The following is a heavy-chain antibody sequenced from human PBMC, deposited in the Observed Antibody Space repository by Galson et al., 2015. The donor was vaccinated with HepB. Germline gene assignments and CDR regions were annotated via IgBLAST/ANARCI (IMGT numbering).Heavy chain of an antibody. CDR2: IIPSFGAA. CDR1: GGTFSSYA. Sequence: SVKVSCKASGGTFSSYAISWVRQAPGQGLEWMGGIIPSFGAANYAQRFQGRVTITADESTNTVYLELSSLRADDTAVYYCARRLRDLYHMDVWGKGTTVTISS. CDR3: ARRLRDLYHMDV. V-gene: IGHV1-69*13. J-gene: IGHJ6*03.